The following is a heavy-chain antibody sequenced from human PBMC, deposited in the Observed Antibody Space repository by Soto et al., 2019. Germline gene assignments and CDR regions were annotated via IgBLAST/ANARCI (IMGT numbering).Heavy chain of an antibody. V-gene: IGHV3-23*01. J-gene: IGHJ4*02. CDR2: ISGGGGNT. Sequence: EVQLLESGGGLVQPGGSLRLSCVASGFIFSSYAMAWVRQAPGKGLEWVSFISGGGGNTYFADSVKGRFNISRDNSKNTVFLQMKSLRGEDTAVYYCASPIRRNTDMLMSDYWGQGTLVTVSS. CDR3: ASPIRRNTDMLMSDY. D-gene: IGHD5-18*01. CDR1: GFIFSSYA.